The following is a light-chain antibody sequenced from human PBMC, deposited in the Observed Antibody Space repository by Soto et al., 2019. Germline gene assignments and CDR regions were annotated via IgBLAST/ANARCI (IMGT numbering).Light chain of an antibody. CDR2: TAS. CDR3: QQYYVTPT. V-gene: IGKV1-39*01. J-gene: IGKJ4*01. Sequence: DIQMTQSPSSLSASVGDRVTITCRASQSINIYVNWYQQRPGKAPKLLISTASSLQSGVPSRFSGSGSGTDFTLTISGLQPGDSATYYCQQYYVTPTFGGGTKVEIK. CDR1: QSINIY.